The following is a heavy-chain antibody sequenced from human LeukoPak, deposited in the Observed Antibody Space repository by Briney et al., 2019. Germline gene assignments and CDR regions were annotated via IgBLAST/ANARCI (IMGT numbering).Heavy chain of an antibody. CDR3: IRDFRSADL. CDR2: IYVDGRTT. CDR1: GFTFSNYW. J-gene: IGHJ5*02. V-gene: IGHV3-74*01. Sequence: GGSLRLSCVASGFTFSNYWMPWVRQPPGKGLVWVSRIYVDGRTTNYADSVKGRFTISRDNAKNTVYLETNSLSVEDTATYYCIRDFRSADLWGQGTLVTVTS.